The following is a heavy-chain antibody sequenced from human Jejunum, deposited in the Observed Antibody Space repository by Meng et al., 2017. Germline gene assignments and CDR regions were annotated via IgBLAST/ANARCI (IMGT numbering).Heavy chain of an antibody. CDR3: ARDPGIRYYYFDH. D-gene: IGHD3-3*02. CDR1: GYTFSTYG. Sequence: QVQLVESGGGVVQLGRSLRLSCAASGYTFSTYGMHWVRQAPGKGLDWVAVIWYDGSKTYYADSVKGRFTISRDDSKNTLYLQMNSLRAEDTAVYYCARDPGIRYYYFDHWGQGALVTVSS. CDR2: IWYDGSKT. J-gene: IGHJ4*02. V-gene: IGHV3-33*01.